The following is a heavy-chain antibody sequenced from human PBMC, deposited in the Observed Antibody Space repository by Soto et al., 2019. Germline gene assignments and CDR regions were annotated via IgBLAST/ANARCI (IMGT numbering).Heavy chain of an antibody. J-gene: IGHJ5*02. CDR1: GFTVSSNY. D-gene: IGHD1-26*01. Sequence: GGSLRLSCAGSGFTVSSNYMSWVRQAPGKGLEWVSVIYSGGSTYYADSVKGRFTISRDNSKNTLYLQMNSLRAEDTAVYYCTRGGSYLWFDPWGQGTLVTVSS. CDR2: IYSGGST. CDR3: TRGGSYLWFDP. V-gene: IGHV3-66*01.